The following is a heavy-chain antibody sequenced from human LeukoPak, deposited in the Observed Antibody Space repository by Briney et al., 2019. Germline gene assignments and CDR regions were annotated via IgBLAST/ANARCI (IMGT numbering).Heavy chain of an antibody. D-gene: IGHD5-18*01. Sequence: SETLSLTCTVSGGSISSYYWSWIRQPPGKGLEWIGYIYYSGSTNYNPSLKSRGTISVDTSKNQFSLKLSSVTAADTAVYYCARDSYGDFDYWGQGTLVTVSS. V-gene: IGHV4-59*12. CDR3: ARDSYGDFDY. CDR1: GGSISSYY. J-gene: IGHJ4*02. CDR2: IYYSGST.